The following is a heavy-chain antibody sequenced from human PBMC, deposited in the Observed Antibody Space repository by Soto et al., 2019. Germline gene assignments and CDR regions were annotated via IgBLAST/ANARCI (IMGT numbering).Heavy chain of an antibody. CDR3: ARGPILPGATSWLDP. CDR1: GGIFSSFS. J-gene: IGHJ5*02. V-gene: IGHV1-69*01. D-gene: IGHD1-1*01. CDR2: IIPMTGTP. Sequence: QVQLVQSGAEVKTPGSSVEVSCKASGGIFSSFSITWVRQVPGHGLEWMGGIIPMTGTPNYAEKFLGRLTLTADASTRTAYLVLSSLKSEDTAVYYCARGPILPGATSWLDPWGQGTVVFVSS.